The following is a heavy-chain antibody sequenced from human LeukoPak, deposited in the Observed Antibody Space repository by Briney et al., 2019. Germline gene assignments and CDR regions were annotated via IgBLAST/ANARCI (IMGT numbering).Heavy chain of an antibody. CDR2: IYTSGST. CDR3: ARDGASYYYYYMDV. J-gene: IGHJ6*03. D-gene: IGHD4/OR15-4a*01. V-gene: IGHV4-61*02. Sequence: SQTLSLTCTVSGGSISSGSYYWSWIRQPAGKGLEWIGRIYTSGSTNYNPCLKSRVIISVDTSKNQFSLKLSSVTAADTAVYYCARDGASYYYYYMDVWGKGTTVTVSS. CDR1: GGSISSGSYY.